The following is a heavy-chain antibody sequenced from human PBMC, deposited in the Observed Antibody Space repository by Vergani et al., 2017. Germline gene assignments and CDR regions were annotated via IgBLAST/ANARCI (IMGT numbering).Heavy chain of an antibody. CDR1: GYTFTSYG. D-gene: IGHD3-10*01. CDR3: ARGRLSNRVRGVMVYYFDY. J-gene: IGHJ4*02. Sequence: QVQLVQSGAEVKKPGASVKVSCKASGYTFTSYGISWVRQAPGQGLEWMGWINPNSGGTNYAQKFQGRVTMTRDTSISTAYMELSRLRSDDTAVYYCARGRLSNRVRGVMVYYFDYWGQGTLGTGSS. V-gene: IGHV1-2*02. CDR2: INPNSGGT.